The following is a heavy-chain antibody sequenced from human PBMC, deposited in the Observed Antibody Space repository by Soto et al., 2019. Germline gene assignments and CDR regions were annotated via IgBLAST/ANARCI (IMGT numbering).Heavy chain of an antibody. J-gene: IGHJ4*02. CDR1: EGSSISSSDY. CDR3: VTLTGGVSGYYFDY. Sequence: SQTLSLTCTVSEGSSISSSDYWSLIRQTPGKGLEWIGSIYYSGSTYYNPSLKSRVTISVDTSKNQFSLKLSSVTAADTAVYYCVTLTGGVSGYYFDYWGQGTLVTVSS. D-gene: IGHD1-20*01. CDR2: IYYSGST. V-gene: IGHV4-39*01.